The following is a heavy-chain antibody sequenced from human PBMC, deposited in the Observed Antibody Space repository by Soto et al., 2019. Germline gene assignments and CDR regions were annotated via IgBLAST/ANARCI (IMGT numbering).Heavy chain of an antibody. CDR2: ISGSGGST. CDR1: GGKSVNYG. V-gene: IGHV3-23*01. J-gene: IGHJ6*02. D-gene: IGHD3-22*01. Sequence: GGPKRDRWGAAGGKSVNYGRSWVIQEKGKGLVWVSAISGSGGSTYYADSVKGRFTISRDNSKNTLYLQMNSLRAEDTAVYYCAKAHNSSGYYSYYYYALHVXGPAPPVXASS. CDR3: AKAHNSSGYYSYYYYALHV.